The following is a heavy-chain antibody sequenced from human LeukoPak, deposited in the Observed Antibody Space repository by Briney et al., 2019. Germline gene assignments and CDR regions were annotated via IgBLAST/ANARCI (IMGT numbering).Heavy chain of an antibody. CDR3: AKAGGPEYSSSSWNYYYMDV. J-gene: IGHJ6*03. CDR2: ISGSGGST. CDR1: GFTFSNYN. Sequence: GGSLRLSCAASGFTFSNYNIYWVRQAPGKGLEWVSAISGSGGSTYYADSVKGRFTISRDNSKNTLYLQMNSLRAEDTAVYYCAKAGGPEYSSSSWNYYYMDVWGKGTTVTVSS. D-gene: IGHD6-6*01. V-gene: IGHV3-23*01.